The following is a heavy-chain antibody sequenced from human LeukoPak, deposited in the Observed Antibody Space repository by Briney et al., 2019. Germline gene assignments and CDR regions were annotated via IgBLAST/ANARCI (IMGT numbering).Heavy chain of an antibody. J-gene: IGHJ4*02. D-gene: IGHD3-10*01. CDR2: IYPDDSHT. Sequence: GESLKISCKGSGYSFNMYWIGWVRQMPGKGLEWMGIIYPDDSHTIYSPSFQGQVTISADKSISTAYLQWNSLKASDTAMYYCAILLKIGEPIDYWGQGTLVTVSS. CDR3: AILLKIGEPIDY. V-gene: IGHV5-51*01. CDR1: GYSFNMYW.